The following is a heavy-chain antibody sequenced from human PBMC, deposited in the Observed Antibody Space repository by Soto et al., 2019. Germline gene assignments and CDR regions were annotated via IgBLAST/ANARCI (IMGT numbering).Heavy chain of an antibody. D-gene: IGHD2-2*01. V-gene: IGHV1-69*13. CDR3: AKDVLPRDIVVVPAAMGPARGDAFDI. Sequence: SVKVSCKASGGTFSSYAISWVRQAPGQGLEWMGGIIPIFGTANYAQKFQGRVTITADESTSTAYMELNSLRAEDTAVYYCAKDVLPRDIVVVPAAMGPARGDAFDIWGQGTMVTVS. J-gene: IGHJ3*02. CDR1: GGTFSSYA. CDR2: IIPIFGTA.